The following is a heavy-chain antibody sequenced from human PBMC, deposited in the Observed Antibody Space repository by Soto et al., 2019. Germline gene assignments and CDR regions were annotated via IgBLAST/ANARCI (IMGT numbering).Heavy chain of an antibody. CDR1: GGSISSYY. Sequence: SETLSLTCTVCGGSISSYYWSWIRQPAGKGLEWIGRIYTSGSTNYNPSLKSRVTMSVDTSKNQFSLKLSSVTAADTAVYYCARGGYSSGWYGGGYYYYYGMDVWGQGTTVTVSS. V-gene: IGHV4-4*07. CDR3: ARGGYSSGWYGGGYYYYYGMDV. CDR2: IYTSGST. J-gene: IGHJ6*02. D-gene: IGHD6-19*01.